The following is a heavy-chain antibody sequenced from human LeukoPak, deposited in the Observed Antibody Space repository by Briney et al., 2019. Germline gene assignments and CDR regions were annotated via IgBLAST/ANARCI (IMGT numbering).Heavy chain of an antibody. D-gene: IGHD3-22*01. Sequence: SSETLSLTCTVSGGSISSYYWSWIRQPPGKGLEWIGYIYYSGSTNYNPSLKSRVTISVDTSKNQFSLKLSSVTAADTAVYYCARGGSSMIVVVSDAFDIWGQGTMVTVSS. CDR2: IYYSGST. J-gene: IGHJ3*02. CDR3: ARGGSSMIVVVSDAFDI. CDR1: GGSISSYY. V-gene: IGHV4-59*12.